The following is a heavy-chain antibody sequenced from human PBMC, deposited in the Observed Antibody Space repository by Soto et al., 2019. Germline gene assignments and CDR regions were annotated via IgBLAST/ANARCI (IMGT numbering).Heavy chain of an antibody. CDR3: ARNTTGALFDS. CDR1: GYFIRSGYY. J-gene: IGHJ4*02. CDR2: IYHSGST. Sequence: QVQLQESGPGLVKPSETLSLTCVVSGYFIRSGYYWGWIRQPPGKGLEWIGSIYHSGSTHYNPSLKSRITISVDTSKNQFSLRLTSVTAADTAVYFCARNTTGALFDSWGQGALVTVSA. D-gene: IGHD1-1*01. V-gene: IGHV4-38-2*01.